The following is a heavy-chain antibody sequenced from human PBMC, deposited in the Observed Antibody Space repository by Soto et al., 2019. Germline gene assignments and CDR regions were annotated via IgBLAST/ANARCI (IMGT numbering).Heavy chain of an antibody. D-gene: IGHD1-1*01. CDR3: ARDNSGTPGHDGFDM. J-gene: IGHJ3*02. CDR1: GFAFTTFA. CDR2: IWYDGSNI. V-gene: IGHV3-33*01. Sequence: PGGSLRLSCEAFGFAFTTFAMHWVRQPPGKGLEWLAIIWYDGSNIFYGDSVKGRFTISRDNTRNTLYLQMNSLRAEDTALYYCARDNSGTPGHDGFDMWGRGTMVTVSS.